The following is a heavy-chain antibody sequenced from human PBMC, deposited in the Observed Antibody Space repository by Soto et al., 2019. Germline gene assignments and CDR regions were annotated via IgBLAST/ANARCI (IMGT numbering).Heavy chain of an antibody. CDR3: ARGGTRGADCGGDCYTYYYYGMDV. Sequence: QVQLVQSGAEVKKPGSSVKVSCKASGGTFSSYAISWVRQAPGQGLEWMGGIIPIFGTANYAQKFQGRVTMTADDSTSTAYMELSSMRSEDTAVYYCARGGTRGADCGGDCYTYYYYGMDVWGQGTTVTVSS. D-gene: IGHD2-21*02. CDR2: IIPIFGTA. CDR1: GGTFSSYA. J-gene: IGHJ6*02. V-gene: IGHV1-69*01.